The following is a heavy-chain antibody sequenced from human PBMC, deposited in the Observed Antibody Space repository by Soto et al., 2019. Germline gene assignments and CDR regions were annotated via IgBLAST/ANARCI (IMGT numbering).Heavy chain of an antibody. CDR1: GGTFSSYA. CDR3: ARSQGSSTSLEIYYYYYYGMDV. Sequence: QVQLVQSGAEVKKPGSSVKVSCKASGGTFSSYAISWVRQAPGQGLEWMGGIIPISGTANYAQKFQGRVKITADEFTSTVYMGLSSLRSEDTAVYFCARSQGSSTSLEIYYYYYYGMDVWGQGTTVTVSS. V-gene: IGHV1-69*01. J-gene: IGHJ6*02. D-gene: IGHD2-2*01. CDR2: IIPISGTA.